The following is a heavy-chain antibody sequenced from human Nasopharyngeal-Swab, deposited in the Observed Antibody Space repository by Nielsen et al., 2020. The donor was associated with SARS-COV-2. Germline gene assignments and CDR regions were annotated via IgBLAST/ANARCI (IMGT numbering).Heavy chain of an antibody. CDR3: ARATDTSTYGLYY. Sequence: LSLTCVASGFTFRNYNINWVRQAPGRGLEWVSYISTSSSTIHYADSVKGRFTISRDNAKDSLYLQMSSLRAEDTAFYYCARATDTSTYGLYYWGQGTLATVSS. CDR1: GFTFRNYN. D-gene: IGHD3-10*01. J-gene: IGHJ4*02. V-gene: IGHV3-48*04. CDR2: ISTSSSTI.